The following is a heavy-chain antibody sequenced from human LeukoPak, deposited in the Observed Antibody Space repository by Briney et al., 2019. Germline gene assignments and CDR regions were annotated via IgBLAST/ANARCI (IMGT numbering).Heavy chain of an antibody. Sequence: GGSLRLSCAASGFTFSTYWMNWYRQAPGKGLEWVAVIWYDGSNKYYADSVKGRFTISRDNSKNTLYLQMNSLRAEDTAVYYCARGTNLYYYYYYMDVWGKGTTVTVSS. J-gene: IGHJ6*03. CDR2: IWYDGSNK. V-gene: IGHV3-33*08. CDR1: GFTFSTYW. CDR3: ARGTNLYYYYYYMDV. D-gene: IGHD1-14*01.